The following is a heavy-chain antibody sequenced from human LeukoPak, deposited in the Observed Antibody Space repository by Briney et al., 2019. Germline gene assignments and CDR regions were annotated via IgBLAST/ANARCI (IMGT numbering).Heavy chain of an antibody. D-gene: IGHD2-2*01. CDR2: IYYSGST. CDR3: ASLSIVVVPAAIPGRSVAVSGWFDP. V-gene: IGHV4-39*01. J-gene: IGHJ5*02. CDR1: GGSISSSSYY. Sequence: NPSETLSLTCTVSGGSISSSSYYWGWIRQPPGKGLEWIGSIYYSGSTYYNPSLKSRVTISVDTSKNQFSLKLSSVTAADTAVYYCASLSIVVVPAAIPGRSVAVSGWFDPWGQGTLVTVSS.